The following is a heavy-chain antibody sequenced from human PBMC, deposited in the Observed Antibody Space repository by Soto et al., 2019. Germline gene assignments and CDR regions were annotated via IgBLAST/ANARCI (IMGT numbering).Heavy chain of an antibody. CDR1: GVTFSSYA. V-gene: IGHV1-69*13. D-gene: IGHD2-2*01. CDR2: IIPIFGTA. J-gene: IGHJ3*02. Sequence: SVKVSCKSCGVTFSSYAISLVRQYTGQWLEWMGGIIPIFGTANYAQKFQGRVTITADESTSTAYMELSSLRSEDTAVYYCARAGYCISTSCYARAFDIWGQGTMVTVSS. CDR3: ARAGYCISTSCYARAFDI.